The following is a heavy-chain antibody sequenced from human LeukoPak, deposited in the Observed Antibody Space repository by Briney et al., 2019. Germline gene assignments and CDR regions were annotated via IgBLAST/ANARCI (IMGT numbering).Heavy chain of an antibody. CDR2: IHPSGST. V-gene: IGHV4-34*01. J-gene: IGHJ4*02. Sequence: SETLSLTCGFHGGSFSHYYRTWIRQPPGKGLEWIGEIHPSGSTNYNPSFKSRVTISLDTSKSQLSLKLTSVTAADTAVYYCARGEDRYKQGCWGQGTLVTVSS. D-gene: IGHD5-24*01. CDR3: ARGEDRYKQGC. CDR1: GGSFSHYY.